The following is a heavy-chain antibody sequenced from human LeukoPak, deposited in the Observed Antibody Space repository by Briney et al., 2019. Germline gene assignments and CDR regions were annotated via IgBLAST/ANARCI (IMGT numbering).Heavy chain of an antibody. CDR1: GFTFSSYA. Sequence: PGGSLRLSCAASGFTFSSYAMSRVRQAPGKGLEWVSAISGSGGSTYYADSVKGRFTISRDNSKNTLYLQMNSLRAEDTAVYYCAINKEVVVAATGIFDYWGQGTLVTVSS. CDR2: ISGSGGST. CDR3: AINKEVVVAATGIFDY. D-gene: IGHD2-15*01. V-gene: IGHV3-23*01. J-gene: IGHJ4*02.